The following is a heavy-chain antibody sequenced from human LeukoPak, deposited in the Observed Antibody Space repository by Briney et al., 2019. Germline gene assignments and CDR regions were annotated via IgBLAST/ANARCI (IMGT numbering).Heavy chain of an antibody. V-gene: IGHV4-34*01. J-gene: IGHJ4*02. CDR3: ARGPRWLPLDY. CDR1: GGSFSGYY. CDR2: INHSGST. Sequence: SSETLSLTCAVYGGSFSGYYWSWIRQPPGKGLEWIGEINHSGSTNYNPSLKSRVTISVDTSKNQFSLKLSSVTAADTAVYYCARGPRWLPLDYWGQGTLVTVSS. D-gene: IGHD5-12*01.